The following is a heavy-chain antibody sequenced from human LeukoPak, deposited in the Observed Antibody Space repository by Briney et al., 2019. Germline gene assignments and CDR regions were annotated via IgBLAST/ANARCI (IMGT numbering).Heavy chain of an antibody. CDR3: ARDHEEYCSGGSCSRFDY. Sequence: GGSLRLSCAASGFTFSSYNMNWVRQAPGKGLEWVSSISTSSSYIYYADSVKGRFTISRDNARNSLYLQMSSLRAEDTAVYYCARDHEEYCSGGSCSRFDYWGQGTLVTVSS. CDR2: ISTSSSYI. V-gene: IGHV3-21*01. D-gene: IGHD2-15*01. J-gene: IGHJ4*02. CDR1: GFTFSSYN.